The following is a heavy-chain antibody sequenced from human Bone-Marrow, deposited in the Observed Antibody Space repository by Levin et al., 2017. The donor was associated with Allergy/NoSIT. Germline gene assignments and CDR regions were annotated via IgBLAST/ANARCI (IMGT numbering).Heavy chain of an antibody. CDR2: ISRTSGST. D-gene: IGHD3/OR15-3a*01. V-gene: IGHV3-23*01. J-gene: IGHJ4*02. CDR3: AKEQREDWTHDY. Sequence: GGSLRLSCAASGFTFSTYAMSWVRQAPGKGLEWVSTISRTSGSTYYADSVKGRFTISRDNSKNTLYLQMSSLRAEDTAVYYCAKEQREDWTHDYWGRGTLVTVSS. CDR1: GFTFSTYA.